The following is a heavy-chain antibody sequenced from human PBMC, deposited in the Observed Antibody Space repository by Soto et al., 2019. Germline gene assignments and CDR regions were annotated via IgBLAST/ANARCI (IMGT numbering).Heavy chain of an antibody. CDR2: IYYSGST. Sequence: SETLSLTCTVSGGSISSYYWSWIRQPPGKGLEWIGYIYYSGSTNYNPSLKSRVTISVDTSKNQFSLKLSSVTAADTAVYYCARAFPGGNCYYGMDVCGQGTTVTVSS. J-gene: IGHJ6*02. V-gene: IGHV4-59*01. CDR3: ARAFPGGNCYYGMDV. D-gene: IGHD1-26*01. CDR1: GGSISSYY.